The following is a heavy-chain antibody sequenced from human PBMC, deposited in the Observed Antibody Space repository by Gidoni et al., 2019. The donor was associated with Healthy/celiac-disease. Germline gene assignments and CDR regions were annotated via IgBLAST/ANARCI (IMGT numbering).Heavy chain of an antibody. V-gene: IGHV1-2*06. Sequence: QVQLVQSGAEVKKPGASVKVSCKASGYTFTGYYMHWVRQAPGQGLEWMGRINPNSGGTNYAQKFQGRVTMTRDTSISTAYMELSRLRSDDTAVYYCARDFGVAYAVGAFDIWGQGTMVTVSS. CDR3: ARDFGVAYAVGAFDI. CDR1: GYTFTGYY. D-gene: IGHD3-3*01. J-gene: IGHJ3*02. CDR2: INPNSGGT.